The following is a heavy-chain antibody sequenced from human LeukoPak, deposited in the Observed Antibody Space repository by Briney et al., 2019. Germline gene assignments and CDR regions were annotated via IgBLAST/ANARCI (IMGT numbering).Heavy chain of an antibody. D-gene: IGHD3-22*01. J-gene: IGHJ4*02. CDR2: IIPIFGTA. CDR3: ARDRSAYYYDSSGYSAFDY. Sequence: ASVKVSCKASGGTFSSYAISWVRQAPGQGLEWMGRIIPIFGTANYAQKFQGRVTITTDESTSTAYMELSSLRSEDTAVYYCARDRSAYYYDSSGYSAFDYWGQGTLVTVSS. V-gene: IGHV1-69*05. CDR1: GGTFSSYA.